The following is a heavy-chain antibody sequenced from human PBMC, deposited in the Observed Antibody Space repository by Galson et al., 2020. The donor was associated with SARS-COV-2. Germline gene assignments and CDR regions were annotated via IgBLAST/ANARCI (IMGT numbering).Heavy chain of an antibody. CDR2: VFNTGTT. CDR3: ARDATSSGWYNGFDP. J-gene: IGHJ5*02. Sequence: SETLSLTCTVSGGSIRSSNYYWGWIRQPPGKGLEWIGSVFNTGTTHYSPSLQSRVTISVDTSKNQFSLNLSSVTAADTAMYYCARDATSSGWYNGFDPWGQGTLVTVSS. CDR1: GGSIRSSNYY. V-gene: IGHV4-39*07. D-gene: IGHD6-19*01.